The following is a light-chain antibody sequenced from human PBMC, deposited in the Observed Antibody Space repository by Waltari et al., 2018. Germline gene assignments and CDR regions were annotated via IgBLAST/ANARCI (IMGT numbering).Light chain of an antibody. Sequence: SALTQPASASGSPGQSITIPCPVSSRDVGGKAPVSEYEDHPGQAPKVIIYDVNKRPSGVSDRFSGSKSGNTASLTISGLQAEDEATFYCSSQSTKNGVIFGGGTKVTVL. J-gene: IGLJ2*01. CDR2: DVN. V-gene: IGLV2-14*03. CDR3: SSQSTKNGVI. CDR1: SRDVGGKAP.